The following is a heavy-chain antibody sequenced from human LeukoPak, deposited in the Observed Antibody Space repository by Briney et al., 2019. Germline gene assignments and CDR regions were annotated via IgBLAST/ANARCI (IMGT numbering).Heavy chain of an antibody. CDR2: IYYSGST. Sequence: SETLSLTCTVSGGSISSYYWSWIRQPPGKGLERIGYIYYSGSTNYNPSLKSRVTISVDTSKNQFSLKLSSVTAADTAVYYCARPLSDSSGDAFDIWGQGTMVTVSS. CDR3: ARPLSDSSGDAFDI. D-gene: IGHD3-22*01. CDR1: GGSISSYY. J-gene: IGHJ3*02. V-gene: IGHV4-59*01.